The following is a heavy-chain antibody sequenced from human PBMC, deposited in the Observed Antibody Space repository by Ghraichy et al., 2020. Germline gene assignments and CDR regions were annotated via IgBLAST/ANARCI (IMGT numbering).Heavy chain of an antibody. CDR3: ARGKSSGPYYYFAMDV. V-gene: IGHV1-8*01. CDR2: MTPNSGDT. Sequence: ASVKVSCKASGYTFTSYDIIWVRQATGQGLEWMGWMTPNSGDTGFAQKFRGRVTMTRNTSINTAYMELSSLRSEVTAVYYCARGKSSGPYYYFAMDVWGQGTTVNVSS. J-gene: IGHJ6*02. CDR1: GYTFTSYD. D-gene: IGHD6-19*01.